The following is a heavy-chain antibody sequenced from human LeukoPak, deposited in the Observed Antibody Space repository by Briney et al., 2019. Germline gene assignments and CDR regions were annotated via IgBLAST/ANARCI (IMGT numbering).Heavy chain of an antibody. V-gene: IGHV1-24*01. CDR2: FDPADGET. CDR1: GYTLTELS. CDR3: AADGGGLSSVVTPRSSPFDY. D-gene: IGHD4-23*01. J-gene: IGHJ4*02. Sequence: GASVKVSCKVSGYTLTELSMHWVRQAPGKGLEWMGGFDPADGETVYAHKFQGRLTMTEDTSTNTAYMALTSLRSEDTAVYYCAADGGGLSSVVTPRSSPFDYWGQGTLVTVSS.